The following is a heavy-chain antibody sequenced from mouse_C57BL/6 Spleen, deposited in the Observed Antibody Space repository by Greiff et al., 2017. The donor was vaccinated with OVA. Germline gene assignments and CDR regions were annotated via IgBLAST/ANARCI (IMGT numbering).Heavy chain of an antibody. V-gene: IGHV14-4*01. CDR1: GFNIKDDY. J-gene: IGHJ2*01. CDR2: IDPENGDT. Sequence: VHVKQSGAELVRPGASVKLSCTASGFNIKDDYMHWVKQRPEQGLEWIGWIDPENGDTEYASKFQGKATITADTSSNTAYLQLSSLTSEDTAVYYCTRDYYSNFLDYWGQGTTLTVSS. CDR3: TRDYYSNFLDY. D-gene: IGHD2-5*01.